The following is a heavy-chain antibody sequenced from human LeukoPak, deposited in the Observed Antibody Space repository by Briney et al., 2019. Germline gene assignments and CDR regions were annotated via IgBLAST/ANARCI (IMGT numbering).Heavy chain of an antibody. CDR2: ISSSSSYI. V-gene: IGHV3-21*01. Sequence: GGSLRLSCAASGFTFSSYSMNWVRQAPGKGLEWVSSISSSSSYIYYADSVKGRFTISRDNAKNSLYLQMNSLRAEDTAVYYCARDRPLYGGNSGYCGQGTLVTVSS. CDR1: GFTFSSYS. D-gene: IGHD4-23*01. J-gene: IGHJ4*02. CDR3: ARDRPLYGGNSGY.